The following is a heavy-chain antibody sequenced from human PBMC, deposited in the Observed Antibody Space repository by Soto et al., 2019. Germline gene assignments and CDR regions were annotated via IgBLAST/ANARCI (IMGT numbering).Heavy chain of an antibody. Sequence: EVQLVETGGGLIQPGGSLRLSCAASGFTVSSNYMSWVRQAPGKGLEWVSVIYSGGSTYYADSVKGRFTISRDNSKNTLYLQMNSLRAEDTAVYYCATIAVAGTRYYYGKDVRGQGTTVTVSS. CDR2: IYSGGST. D-gene: IGHD6-19*01. CDR3: ATIAVAGTRYYYGKDV. CDR1: GFTVSSNY. V-gene: IGHV3-53*02. J-gene: IGHJ6*02.